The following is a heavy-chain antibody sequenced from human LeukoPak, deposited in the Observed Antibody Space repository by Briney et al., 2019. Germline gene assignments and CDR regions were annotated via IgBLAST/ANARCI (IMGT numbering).Heavy chain of an antibody. Sequence: SETLSLTCTVSGDSISNSNYYWGWIRQPPGKGLEWIGSIYYSGGTYYNPSLESRVTISVDTSKNQFSLNLRSVTAAGTAIYFCARHRTQFHISTGYQQGTDFDSWGQGTLVTVSS. J-gene: IGHJ4*02. D-gene: IGHD3-9*01. V-gene: IGHV4-39*01. CDR2: IYYSGGT. CDR3: ARHRTQFHISTGYQQGTDFDS. CDR1: GDSISNSNYY.